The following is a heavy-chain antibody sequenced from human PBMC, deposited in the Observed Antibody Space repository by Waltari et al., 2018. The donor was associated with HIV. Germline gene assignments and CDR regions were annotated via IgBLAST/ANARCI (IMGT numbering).Heavy chain of an antibody. CDR1: GGTFSSYA. Sequence: QVQLVQSGAEVKKPGSSVKVSCKASGGTFSSYAISWVRQAPGHGLEWMGGIIPIFGTANYAQKFQGRVTITADKSTSTAYMELSSLRSEDTAVYYCASILRGLRFLEWLKPFDYWGQGTLVTVSS. D-gene: IGHD3-3*01. V-gene: IGHV1-69*06. J-gene: IGHJ4*02. CDR3: ASILRGLRFLEWLKPFDY. CDR2: IIPIFGTA.